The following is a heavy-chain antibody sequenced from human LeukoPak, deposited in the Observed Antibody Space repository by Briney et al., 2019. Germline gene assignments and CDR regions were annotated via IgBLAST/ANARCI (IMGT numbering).Heavy chain of an antibody. J-gene: IGHJ4*02. V-gene: IGHV3-48*01. D-gene: IGHD2-21*02. Sequence: GGSLRLSCAASGFTFSSYSMNWVRQAPGKGLEWVSYISSSSSTIYYADSVKGRFTISRDNAKNSLYLQMNSLRAEDTAVYYCARDPTGVTAINFDYWGQGTLVTVSS. CDR2: ISSSSSTI. CDR3: ARDPTGVTAINFDY. CDR1: GFTFSSYS.